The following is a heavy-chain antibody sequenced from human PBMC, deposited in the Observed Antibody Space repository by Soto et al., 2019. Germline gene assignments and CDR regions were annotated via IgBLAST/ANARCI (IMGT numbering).Heavy chain of an antibody. CDR1: GFKFTDFA. CDR3: ARRAWHSYYAIDV. CDR2: IAYDGSEK. V-gene: IGHV3-30*09. Sequence: GQLVESGGGEVQPGRSLRLSCAASGFKFTDFALHWVRQAPGKGLEWVAIIAYDGSEKHYAHSVKGRFAICRDNPKNTLYLEMNSVRPEDTAVYFCARRAWHSYYAIDVWGQGTTVTVFS. J-gene: IGHJ6*02. D-gene: IGHD1-26*01.